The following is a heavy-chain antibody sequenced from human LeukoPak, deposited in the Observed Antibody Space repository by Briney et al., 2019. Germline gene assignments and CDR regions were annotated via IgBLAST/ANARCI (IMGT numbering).Heavy chain of an antibody. V-gene: IGHV1-69*04. Sequence: VASVKVSCKASGGTFSSYAISWVRQAPGQGLEWMGRIIPILGIANYAQKFQGRVTITADKSTSTAYMELSSLRSKDTAVYYCAREPGRGIVVVTALDYWGQGTLVTVSS. CDR3: AREPGRGIVVVTALDY. D-gene: IGHD2-21*02. CDR1: GGTFSSYA. CDR2: IIPILGIA. J-gene: IGHJ4*02.